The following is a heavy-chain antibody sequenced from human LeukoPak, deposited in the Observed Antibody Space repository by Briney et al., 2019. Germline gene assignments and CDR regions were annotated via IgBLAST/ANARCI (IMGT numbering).Heavy chain of an antibody. Sequence: GGSLRLSCAASGITFSTAWMSWVRQAPGKGLEWVGQIKSNTDGGTTDYAAPVKGRFTISRDDSKNTLYLQMNSLKTEDTAVYHCTTLYGSGSDYWGQGTLVTVSS. D-gene: IGHD3-10*01. CDR3: TTLYGSGSDY. CDR2: IKSNTDGGTT. J-gene: IGHJ4*02. V-gene: IGHV3-15*01. CDR1: GITFSTAW.